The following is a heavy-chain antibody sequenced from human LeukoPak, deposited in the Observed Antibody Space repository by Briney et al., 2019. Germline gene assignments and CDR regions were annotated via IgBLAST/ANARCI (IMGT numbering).Heavy chain of an antibody. CDR3: GCMDV. J-gene: IGHJ6*03. V-gene: IGHV4-59*05. Sequence: SETLSLTCTVSGGFISSYYWSWIRQPPGKGLEWIGSIYYSGSTYYNPSLKSRVTISVDTSKNQFSLKLSSVTAADTAVYYCGCMDVWGKGTTVTVSS. CDR2: IYYSGST. CDR1: GGFISSYY.